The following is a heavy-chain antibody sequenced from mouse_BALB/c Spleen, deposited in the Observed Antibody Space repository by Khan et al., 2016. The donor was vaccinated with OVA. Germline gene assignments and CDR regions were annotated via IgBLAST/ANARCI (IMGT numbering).Heavy chain of an antibody. V-gene: IGHV3-8*02. CDR2: IIYTGYT. CDR1: GDSITSGY. Sequence: EVQLQESGPSLVKPSQTLSLTCSVTGDSITSGYWNWIRKFPGNKLEYMGYIIYTGYTYYNPSLQSRISITRHTSKNQYYLQLNSVTDEDTSTYYCARSTYRYAFGYWGQGTLVTVSA. J-gene: IGHJ3*02. D-gene: IGHD2-12*01. CDR3: ARSTYRYAFGY.